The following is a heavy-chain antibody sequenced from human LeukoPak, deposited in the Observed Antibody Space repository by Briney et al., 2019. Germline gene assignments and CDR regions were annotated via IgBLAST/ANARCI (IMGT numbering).Heavy chain of an antibody. Sequence: PSETLSLTCTVSGGSISSYYWSWIRQPPGKGLEWIGYIYYSGNTNYNPSLKSRGTKSVDTSKNQVSRKLSSVTAADTAVYYCERNPKGVVPAAMHFDYWGQGSMVTVSS. D-gene: IGHD2-2*01. CDR1: GGSISSYY. V-gene: IGHV4-59*08. CDR2: IYYSGNT. J-gene: IGHJ4*02. CDR3: ERNPKGVVPAAMHFDY.